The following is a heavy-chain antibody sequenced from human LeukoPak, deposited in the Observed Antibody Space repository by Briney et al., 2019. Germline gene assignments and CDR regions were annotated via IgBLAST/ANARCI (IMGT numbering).Heavy chain of an antibody. CDR1: GYTFTTYG. CDR2: ISTYNGNT. V-gene: IGHV1-18*01. D-gene: IGHD5-18*01. J-gene: IGHJ4*02. Sequence: ASVKVSCRSSGYTFTTYGITWVRQAPGQGLEWIVWISTYNGNTSYAQKLQGRVTMTTDTSTSTAYMELRSLRSDDTAMYYCARDRMDTGTYFDYWGQGTLVTVSS. CDR3: ARDRMDTGTYFDY.